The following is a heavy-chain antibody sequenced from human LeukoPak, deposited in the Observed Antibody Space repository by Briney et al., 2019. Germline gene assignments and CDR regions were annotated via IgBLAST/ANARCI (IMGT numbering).Heavy chain of an antibody. J-gene: IGHJ3*02. CDR1: GFTFDDYA. Sequence: GGSLRLSCAASGFTFDDYAVHWVRQAPGKGLEWVSGISWNSGSIGYADSVKGRFTISRDNAKNSLYLQMNSLRAEDTALYYCAKWALDAFDIWGQGTMVTVSS. CDR2: ISWNSGSI. D-gene: IGHD1-1*01. CDR3: AKWALDAFDI. V-gene: IGHV3-9*01.